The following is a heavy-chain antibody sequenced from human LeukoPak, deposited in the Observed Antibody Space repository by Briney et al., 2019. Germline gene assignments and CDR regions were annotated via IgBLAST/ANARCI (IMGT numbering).Heavy chain of an antibody. Sequence: PSETLSLTCTVSGGSISSSTTYYWGWIRQPPGKGLEWIGSIYYSGSTYYNPSLKNRVTISVDTSKNQFSLILSSVTAADTAVYYCARRVYYDILTGSYYFDYWGQGTLVTVSS. J-gene: IGHJ4*02. CDR3: ARRVYYDILTGSYYFDY. V-gene: IGHV4-39*01. CDR2: IYYSGST. CDR1: GGSISSSTTYY. D-gene: IGHD3-9*01.